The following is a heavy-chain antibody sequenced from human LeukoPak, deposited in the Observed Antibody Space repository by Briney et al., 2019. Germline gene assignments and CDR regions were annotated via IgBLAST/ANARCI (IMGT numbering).Heavy chain of an antibody. V-gene: IGHV1-2*06. CDR2: INPNSGGT. D-gene: IGHD2-15*01. CDR3: ARGLDCSGGSCSDG. J-gene: IGHJ4*02. Sequence: ASVKVSCKASGYTFTSYYMHWVRQAPGQGLEWMGRINPNSGGTNYAQKFQGRVTMTRDTSISTAYMELSRLRSDDTAVYYCARGLDCSGGSCSDGWGQGTLVTVSS. CDR1: GYTFTSYY.